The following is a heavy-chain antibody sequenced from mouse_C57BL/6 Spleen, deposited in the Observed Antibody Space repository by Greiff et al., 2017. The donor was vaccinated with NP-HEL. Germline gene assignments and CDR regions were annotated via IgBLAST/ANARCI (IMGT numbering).Heavy chain of an antibody. CDR1: GYTFTDYY. V-gene: IGHV1-26*01. CDR2: INPNNGGT. Sequence: EVQLQQSGPELVKPGASVKISCKASGYTFTDYYMNWVKQSHGKSLEWIGDINPNNGGTSYNQKFKGKATLTVDKSSSTAYMELRSLTSEDSAVYYCARDRYDGYYVAWFAYWGQGTLVTVSA. D-gene: IGHD2-3*01. J-gene: IGHJ3*01. CDR3: ARDRYDGYYVAWFAY.